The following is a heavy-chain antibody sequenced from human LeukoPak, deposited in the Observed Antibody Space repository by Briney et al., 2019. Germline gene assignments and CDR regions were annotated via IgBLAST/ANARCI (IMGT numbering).Heavy chain of an antibody. CDR2: INHSGNT. CDR1: GGSFSGYY. D-gene: IGHD2-2*01. V-gene: IGHV4-34*01. J-gene: IGHJ4*02. CDR3: ARGLGYCSSTSCSFAY. Sequence: SETLSLTCAVYGGSFSGYYWSWIRQPPGKGLEWVGEINHSGNTNYNPSLKSRATISVDTSKNQFSLQLSSVTDADTAVYYCARGLGYCSSTSCSFAYWGQGTLVTVS.